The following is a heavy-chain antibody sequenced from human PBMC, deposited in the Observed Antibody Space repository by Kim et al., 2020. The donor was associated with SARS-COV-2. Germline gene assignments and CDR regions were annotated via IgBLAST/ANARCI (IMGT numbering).Heavy chain of an antibody. V-gene: IGHV4-39*01. CDR2: IYYSGST. J-gene: IGHJ4*02. CDR3: ANRAGTDY. CDR1: GGSISSSSYY. Sequence: SETLSLTCTVSGGSISSSSYYWGWIRQPPGKGLEWIGSIYYSGSTYYNPSLKSRVTISVDTSKNQFSLKLSSVTAADTAVYYCANRAGTDYWGQGTLVTVSS. D-gene: IGHD6-13*01.